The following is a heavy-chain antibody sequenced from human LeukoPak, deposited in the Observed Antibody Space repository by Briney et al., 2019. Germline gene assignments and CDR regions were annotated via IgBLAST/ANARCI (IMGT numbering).Heavy chain of an antibody. J-gene: IGHJ4*02. Sequence: GGSLRLSCAASGFTFSNYWVHWVRQAPGKGLEWVSAISGSGGSTYYADSVKGRFTISRDNSKNTLYLQMNSLRAEDTAVYYCAKGGGWELPKFDYWGQGTLVTVSS. CDR2: ISGSGGST. V-gene: IGHV3-23*01. CDR3: AKGGGWELPKFDY. CDR1: GFTFSNYW. D-gene: IGHD1-26*01.